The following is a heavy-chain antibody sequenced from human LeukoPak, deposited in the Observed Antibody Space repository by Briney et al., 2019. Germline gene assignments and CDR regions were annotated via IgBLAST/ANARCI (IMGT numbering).Heavy chain of an antibody. CDR1: GGSVSTSSHY. Sequence: SETLSLTCTVSGGSVSTSSHYWGWIRQPPGKGLEWIGSIYYSGSTNYNPSLKSRVTISVDTSKNQFSLKLSSVTAADTAVYYCAKGGDGYTYWGQGTLVTVSS. V-gene: IGHV4-39*07. CDR3: AKGGDGYTY. J-gene: IGHJ4*02. CDR2: IYYSGST. D-gene: IGHD5-24*01.